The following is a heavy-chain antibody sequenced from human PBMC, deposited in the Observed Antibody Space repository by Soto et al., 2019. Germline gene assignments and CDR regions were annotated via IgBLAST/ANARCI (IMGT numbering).Heavy chain of an antibody. Sequence: GGSLRLSCAASGFTFSYYWMHWVRQAPGKGLEWLAYITIRTGNIVYADSVRGRFTISADNAENSVFLQMNSLRDEDTAVYFCVRDRDLDRDMVHADLWGQGTLVTVSS. CDR2: ITIRTGNI. V-gene: IGHV3-48*02. CDR1: GFTFSYYW. J-gene: IGHJ4*01. CDR3: VRDRDLDRDMVHADL. D-gene: IGHD5-18*01.